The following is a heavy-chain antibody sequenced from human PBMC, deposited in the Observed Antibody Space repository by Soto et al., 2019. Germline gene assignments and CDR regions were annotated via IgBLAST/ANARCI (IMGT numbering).Heavy chain of an antibody. CDR1: GGTFSSYA. D-gene: IGHD4-17*01. Sequence: SVKVSCKASGGTFSSYAISWVRQAPGQGLEWMGGIIPIFGTANYAQKFQGRVTITADESTSTAYMELSSLRSEDTAVYYCAREVDYGARALDYWGQGTLVTVSS. CDR2: IIPIFGTA. CDR3: AREVDYGARALDY. V-gene: IGHV1-69*13. J-gene: IGHJ4*02.